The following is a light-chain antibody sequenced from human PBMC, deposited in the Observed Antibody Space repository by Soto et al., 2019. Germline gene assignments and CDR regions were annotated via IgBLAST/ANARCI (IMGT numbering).Light chain of an antibody. CDR3: HHYNQWPPLT. V-gene: IGKV3-15*01. CDR2: DAS. Sequence: FVMAHSXATLSVSGRGXXXXXXXTCHSVRSDLAWYRQSGXQCRGLVILDASTXATGIPARFSGSGSGKEFTLTITNLQSEDFAVYYCHHYNQWPPLTFGQGTRLEIK. CDR1: HSVRSD. J-gene: IGKJ5*01.